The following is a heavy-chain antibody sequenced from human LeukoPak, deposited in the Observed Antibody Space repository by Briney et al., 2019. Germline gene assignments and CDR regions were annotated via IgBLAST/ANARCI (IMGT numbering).Heavy chain of an antibody. D-gene: IGHD2-21*01. CDR3: AKAPVTSCRGAYCYPFDS. J-gene: IGHJ4*02. CDR2: ISGSGGST. V-gene: IGHV3-23*01. Sequence: GGSLRLSCAASGFTFSSYAMSWVRQAPGKGLEWVSAISGSGGSTYYADSVKGRFTISRDNSKNTLYLQMNSLRAEDTAVYYCAKAPVTSCRGAYCYPFDSWGQGTLVTVSS. CDR1: GFTFSSYA.